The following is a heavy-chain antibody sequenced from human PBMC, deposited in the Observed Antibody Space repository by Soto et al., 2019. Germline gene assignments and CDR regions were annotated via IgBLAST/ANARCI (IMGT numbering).Heavy chain of an antibody. V-gene: IGHV4-59*01. D-gene: IGHD3-22*01. J-gene: IGHJ4*02. CDR1: GGSIGSYY. CDR2: IYYSGST. CDR3: ARVDNSSGYLYYFDY. Sequence: PSETLSLTCTVSGGSIGSYYWSWIRQPPGKGLEWIGYIYYSGSTNYNPSLKSRVTISVDTSKNQFSLKLSSVTAADTAVYYCARVDNSSGYLYYFDYWGQGTLVTVSS.